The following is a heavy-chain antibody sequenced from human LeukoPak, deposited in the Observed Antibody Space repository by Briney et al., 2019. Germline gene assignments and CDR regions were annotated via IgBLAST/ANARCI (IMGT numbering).Heavy chain of an antibody. CDR1: GFTFSNYA. V-gene: IGHV3-30-3*01. CDR2: ISYDGTNK. Sequence: PGGSLRLSCAASGFTFSNYAMHWVRQTPGKGLEWVAVISYDGTNKYYADSVKGRLTISRDSSKNTLSLQMNSLRTEDTAVYYCARGHLSSLFDIWGQGTMVTVSS. D-gene: IGHD6-6*01. J-gene: IGHJ3*02. CDR3: ARGHLSSLFDI.